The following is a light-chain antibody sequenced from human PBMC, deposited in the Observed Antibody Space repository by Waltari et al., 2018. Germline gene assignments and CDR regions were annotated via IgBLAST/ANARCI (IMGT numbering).Light chain of an antibody. CDR2: ATS. CDR1: QDINGF. J-gene: IGKJ3*01. Sequence: DIQMTQSPPSLSASVADTVTMACRASQDINGFLNWYQQKPGQPPQLLIYATSNLQTGVPSRFSGSRSGTEFILTVSNLQPEDFATYYCLQHSSYPPTFGPGTKLDIK. CDR3: LQHSSYPPT. V-gene: IGKV1-17*02.